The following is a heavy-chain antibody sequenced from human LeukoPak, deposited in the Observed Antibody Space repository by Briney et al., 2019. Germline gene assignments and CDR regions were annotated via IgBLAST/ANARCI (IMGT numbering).Heavy chain of an antibody. Sequence: SGGTLRLSCAASGFTFSNYGMSWVRQAPGKGLEWVSAISGSGGTTYYADSVKGRFTISRDNSENTLYLQMNSLRAEDTAVYYCAKAEEDYYDSSGYQDAFDIWGQGTMVTVSS. V-gene: IGHV3-23*01. CDR2: ISGSGGTT. CDR3: AKAEEDYYDSSGYQDAFDI. J-gene: IGHJ3*02. CDR1: GFTFSNYG. D-gene: IGHD3-22*01.